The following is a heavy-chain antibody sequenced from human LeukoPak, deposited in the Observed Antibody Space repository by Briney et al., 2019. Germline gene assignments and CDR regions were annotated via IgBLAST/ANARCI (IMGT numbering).Heavy chain of an antibody. CDR2: IYYSGST. D-gene: IGHD3-10*01. Sequence: SETLSLTCTVSGGSISNYYWNWIRQPPGKGLEWIGYIYYSGSTNYNPSLKSRVTILVDTSKKHFSLNLNSVTAADTAVYYCARGGVYYGSGSNWFDPWGQGTLVTVSS. CDR3: ARGGVYYGSGSNWFDP. V-gene: IGHV4-59*08. J-gene: IGHJ5*02. CDR1: GGSISNYY.